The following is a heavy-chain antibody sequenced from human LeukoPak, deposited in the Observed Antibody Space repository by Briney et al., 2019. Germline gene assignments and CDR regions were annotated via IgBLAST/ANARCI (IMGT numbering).Heavy chain of an antibody. J-gene: IGHJ6*03. V-gene: IGHV3-21*01. Sequence: GGSLRLSCAASGFTFSSYWMSWVRQAPGKGLEWVSSITGSSNSIDFADSVKGRFAISRDNAKNSLFLQMDSLRVEDTAVYYCVREGSGSTHYMDVWGKGTTVTVSS. CDR2: ITGSSNSI. D-gene: IGHD3-10*01. CDR1: GFTFSSYW. CDR3: VREGSGSTHYMDV.